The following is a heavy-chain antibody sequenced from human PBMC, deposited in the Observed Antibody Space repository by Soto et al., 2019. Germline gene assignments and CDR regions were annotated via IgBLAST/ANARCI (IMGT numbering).Heavy chain of an antibody. CDR3: ARDLPPCYPAWVFEI. CDR1: GDSITSYN. D-gene: IGHD2-15*01. V-gene: IGHV4-59*01. Sequence: QVQLQESGPGLVKPSETLSVTCTVSGDSITSYNWNWIRQSPGKGLEWIGYLYHTGTTSSNPSFRXRXTXXVATSKHQFSLKLSSVTAADTAVYYCARDLPPCYPAWVFEIWGQGTVVTVAS. J-gene: IGHJ3*02. CDR2: LYHTGTT.